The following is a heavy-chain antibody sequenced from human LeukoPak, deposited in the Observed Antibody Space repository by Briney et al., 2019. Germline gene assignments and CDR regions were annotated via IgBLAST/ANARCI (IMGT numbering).Heavy chain of an antibody. Sequence: PSHTLSLTCSVSIHPHSIYYWLCIPQPSTKALEYIMYIYYSGSTTYNPSIKSRVTISVDTSKNQFSLKLSSVTAADTAVYYCASDRLGYSGYGHYFDYWGQGTLATVSS. CDR2: IYYSGST. CDR1: IHPHSIYY. V-gene: IGHV4-59*07. D-gene: IGHD5-12*01. J-gene: IGHJ4*02. CDR3: ASDRLGYSGYGHYFDY.